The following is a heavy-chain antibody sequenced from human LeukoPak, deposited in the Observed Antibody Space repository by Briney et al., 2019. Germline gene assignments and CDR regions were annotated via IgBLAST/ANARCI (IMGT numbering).Heavy chain of an antibody. V-gene: IGHV3-23*01. CDR3: TQDHGCGDPPTGY. D-gene: IGHD3-10*01. Sequence: GGSLRLSCAVSGFTFSSYAMSWVRQAPGKGLEWVSAISGSGRSTYYAGSVKGRFTISRDNSKNTLYLQMNSLRVEDTAVYYCTQDHGCGDPPTGYWGQGTLVTVSS. J-gene: IGHJ4*02. CDR1: GFTFSSYA. CDR2: ISGSGRST.